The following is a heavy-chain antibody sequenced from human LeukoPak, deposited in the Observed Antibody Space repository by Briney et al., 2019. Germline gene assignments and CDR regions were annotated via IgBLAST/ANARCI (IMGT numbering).Heavy chain of an antibody. CDR3: AKDVGEDFWSGYYYYYYMDV. CDR1: GFTFSSYG. J-gene: IGHJ6*03. CDR2: IRYDGSNK. D-gene: IGHD3-3*01. Sequence: GGSLRLSCAASGFTFSSYGMHWVRQAPGKGLEWVAFIRYDGSNKYYADSVKGRFTISRDNSKNTLYLQMNSLRAEDTAVYYCAKDVGEDFWSGYYYYYYMDVWGKGTTVTVSS. V-gene: IGHV3-30*02.